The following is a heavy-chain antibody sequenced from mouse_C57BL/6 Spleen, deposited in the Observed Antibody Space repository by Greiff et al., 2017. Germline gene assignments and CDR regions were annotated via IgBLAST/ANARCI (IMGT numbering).Heavy chain of an antibody. J-gene: IGHJ4*01. D-gene: IGHD2-5*01. CDR2: INPGSGGT. CDR3: AREGNYSNYDYAMDY. Sequence: VKLMESGAELVRPGTSVKVSCKASGYAFTNYLIEWVKQRPGQGLEWIGVINPGSGGTNYNEKFKGKATLTADKSSSTAYMQLSSLTSEDSAVYFCAREGNYSNYDYAMDYWGQGTSVTVSS. V-gene: IGHV1-54*01. CDR1: GYAFTNYL.